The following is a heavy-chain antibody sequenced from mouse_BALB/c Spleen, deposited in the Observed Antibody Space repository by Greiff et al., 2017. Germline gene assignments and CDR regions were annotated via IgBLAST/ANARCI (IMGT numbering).Heavy chain of an antibody. J-gene: IGHJ4*01. CDR3: TRRGLREYYYAMDY. V-gene: IGHV1S22*01. CDR1: GYTFTSYW. D-gene: IGHD1-1*01. Sequence: EQPGSELVRPGASVKLSCKASGYTFTSYWMHWVKQRPGQGLEWIGNIYPGSGSTNYDEKFKSKATLTVDTSSSTAYMQLSSLTSEDSAVYYCTRRGLREYYYAMDYWGQGTSVTVSS. CDR2: IYPGSGST.